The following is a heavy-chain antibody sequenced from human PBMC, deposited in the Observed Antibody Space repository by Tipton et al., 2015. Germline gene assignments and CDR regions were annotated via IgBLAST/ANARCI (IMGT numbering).Heavy chain of an antibody. CDR2: IYPGDPQT. CDR1: GYSFTSYW. J-gene: IGHJ4*02. CDR3: ARLRKGDGDYAIDY. D-gene: IGHD4-17*01. Sequence: VQLVQSGAEVKKPGESLKISCKGSGYSFTSYWIGWVRQMPGKGLELMGIIYPGDPQTRYSPSFQGQVTFSVDKSISTAYLQWSGLKASDTAMYYCARLRKGDGDYAIDYWGQGTLVTVSS. V-gene: IGHV5-51*01.